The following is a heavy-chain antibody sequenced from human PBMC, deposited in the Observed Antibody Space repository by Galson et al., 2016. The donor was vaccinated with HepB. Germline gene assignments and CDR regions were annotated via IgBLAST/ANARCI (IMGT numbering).Heavy chain of an antibody. CDR1: GITFNNYA. CDR2: ISASGRNT. Sequence: SLRLSCAASGITFNNYAINWVRQAPGKGLEWVSGISASGRNTYYADSVKGRFTISRDNSKSTLYLQMTSLRAEDTALYYCAKGDGYDYVVGRIPDVWGKGTTVTVSS. CDR3: AKGDGYDYVVGRIPDV. D-gene: IGHD3-16*01. J-gene: IGHJ6*04. V-gene: IGHV3-23*01.